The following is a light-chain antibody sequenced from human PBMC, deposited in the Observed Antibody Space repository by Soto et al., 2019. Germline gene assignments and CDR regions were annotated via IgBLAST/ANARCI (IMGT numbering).Light chain of an antibody. CDR2: EVS. Sequence: QSALTQPASVSGSPGQSITISCTGTSSEVGSHNFVSWYQQHPGKAPKLIIYEVSIRPSGVSYRFSGSKSGNTASLTISGLQAEDEADYYCYSYVGTISFGGGTKVTVL. J-gene: IGLJ2*01. CDR1: SSEVGSHNF. CDR3: YSYVGTIS. V-gene: IGLV2-23*02.